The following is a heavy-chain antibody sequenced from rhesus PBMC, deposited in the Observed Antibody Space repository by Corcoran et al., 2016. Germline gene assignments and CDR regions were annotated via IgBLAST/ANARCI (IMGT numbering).Heavy chain of an antibody. CDR1: DGSISSRY. D-gene: IGHD6-37*01. CDR2: IHGSGSAP. CDR3: ARYGGYYYFDF. V-gene: IGHV4-169*01. Sequence: QLQLQASGPGLVKPSETLSLTCAVSDGSISSRYWSWIRTAPGKGLDCIAYIHGSGSAPSSRPSLKCRITLSVDTSKNQLSLTLYSVTAADSAVYFCARYGGYYYFDFWGQGVLVTVSS. J-gene: IGHJ4*01.